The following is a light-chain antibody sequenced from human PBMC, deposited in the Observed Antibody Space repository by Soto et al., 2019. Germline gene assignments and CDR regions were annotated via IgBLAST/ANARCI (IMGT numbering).Light chain of an antibody. Sequence: EIVMTQSPATLSVSPGDRATLSCRASESVTSSLAWYQQKPGQPPRLLIYGASSRATGIPDRFSGSGSGTEFTLTISRLEPEDFAVYYCQQYGSSSWTFGQGTKVDIK. CDR1: ESVTSS. CDR2: GAS. CDR3: QQYGSSSWT. V-gene: IGKV3-20*01. J-gene: IGKJ1*01.